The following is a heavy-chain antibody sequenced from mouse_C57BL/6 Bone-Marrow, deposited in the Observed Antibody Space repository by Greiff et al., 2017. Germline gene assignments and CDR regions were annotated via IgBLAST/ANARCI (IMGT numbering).Heavy chain of an antibody. CDR1: GFTFSDAW. CDR2: IRNKANNHAT. D-gene: IGHD2-2*01. Sequence: EVKVEESGGGLVQPGGSMKLSCAASGFTFSDAWMDWVRQSPEKGLEWVAEIRNKANNHATYYAESVKGRVTISRDESKSSVYLQMNSLRAEDTGIYYCTRGGYHWYCDVWGTGTTVTVSS. CDR3: TRGGYHWYCDV. J-gene: IGHJ1*03. V-gene: IGHV6-6*01.